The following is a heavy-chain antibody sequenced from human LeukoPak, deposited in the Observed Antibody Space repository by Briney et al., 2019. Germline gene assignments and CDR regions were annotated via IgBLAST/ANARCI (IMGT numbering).Heavy chain of an antibody. CDR3: ARAYYDILTGPGDFDY. V-gene: IGHV3-7*03. J-gene: IGHJ4*02. Sequence: GGSLRLSCAASGFTFSSYWMSWVRQAPGKGLEWVANIKQDESEKYYVDSVKGRFTISRDNAKNSLYLQMNSLRAEDTALYYCARAYYDILTGPGDFDYWGQGTLVTVSS. CDR2: IKQDESEK. D-gene: IGHD3-9*01. CDR1: GFTFSSYW.